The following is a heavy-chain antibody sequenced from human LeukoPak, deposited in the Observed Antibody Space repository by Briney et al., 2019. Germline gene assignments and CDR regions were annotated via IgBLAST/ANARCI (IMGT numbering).Heavy chain of an antibody. CDR3: ARDRSPGGGWELGFDY. CDR1: GFTFRSYS. CDR2: ISSSSSTI. J-gene: IGHJ4*02. D-gene: IGHD1-26*01. Sequence: GSLRLSCAASGFTFRSYSMNWVRQAPGKGLEWVSYISSSSSTIYYADSVKGRFTISRDNAKNSLYLQMNSLRAEDTAVYYCARDRSPGGGWELGFDYWGQGTLVTVSS. V-gene: IGHV3-48*04.